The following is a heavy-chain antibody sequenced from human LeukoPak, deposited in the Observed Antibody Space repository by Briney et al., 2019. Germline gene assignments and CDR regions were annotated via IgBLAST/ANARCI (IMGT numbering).Heavy chain of an antibody. J-gene: IGHJ6*03. CDR2: IWPADSDT. CDR1: GYSFTSYW. D-gene: IGHD1-26*01. V-gene: IGHV5-51*01. Sequence: GGALKISCKGSGYSFTSYWIGWVRRMPGKGLEWMGIIWPADSDTRYSPSFQGQVTISADKSISPAYLQWSSLKASDTAIYYCARQCCGSYYPMDVWGKGTTVTVSS. CDR3: ARQCCGSYYPMDV.